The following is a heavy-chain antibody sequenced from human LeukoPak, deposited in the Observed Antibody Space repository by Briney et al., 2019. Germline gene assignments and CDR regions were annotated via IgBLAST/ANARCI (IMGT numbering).Heavy chain of an antibody. Sequence: GASVKVSCKASGYTFTSYGISWVRQAPGQGLEWMGWISAYNGNTNYAQKLQGRVTMTTDTSTSTAYMELRSLRSDGTAVYYCARAHCSSTSCPYSGDRFDPWGQGTLVTVSS. D-gene: IGHD2-2*01. CDR1: GYTFTSYG. CDR3: ARAHCSSTSCPYSGDRFDP. V-gene: IGHV1-18*01. CDR2: ISAYNGNT. J-gene: IGHJ5*02.